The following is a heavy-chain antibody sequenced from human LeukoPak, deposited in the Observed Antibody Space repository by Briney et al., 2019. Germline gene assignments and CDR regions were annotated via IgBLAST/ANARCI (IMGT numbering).Heavy chain of an antibody. D-gene: IGHD3-16*01. CDR1: GFTFSSYG. CDR3: ARDWGGDY. CDR2: IYSGGST. Sequence: GGSLRLSCAASGFTFSSYGMHWVRQAPGKGLEWVSVIYSGGSTYYADSVKGRFTISRDNSKNTLYLQMNSLRAEDTAVYYCARDWGGDYWGQGTLVTVSS. V-gene: IGHV3-NL1*01. J-gene: IGHJ4*02.